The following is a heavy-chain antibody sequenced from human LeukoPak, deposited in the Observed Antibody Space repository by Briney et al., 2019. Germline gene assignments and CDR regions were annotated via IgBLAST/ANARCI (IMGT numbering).Heavy chain of an antibody. Sequence: GGSLRLSCAASGFTFSTYSINWVRQAPGKGLEWVSYISSSTNTIYYADSVKGRFTISRDNAKNSLYLQMNSLRAEDTAVYYCAGPFGLVIIPYWGQGILVTVSS. CDR3: AGPFGLVIIPY. J-gene: IGHJ4*02. V-gene: IGHV3-48*01. CDR2: ISSSTNTI. D-gene: IGHD3/OR15-3a*01. CDR1: GFTFSTYS.